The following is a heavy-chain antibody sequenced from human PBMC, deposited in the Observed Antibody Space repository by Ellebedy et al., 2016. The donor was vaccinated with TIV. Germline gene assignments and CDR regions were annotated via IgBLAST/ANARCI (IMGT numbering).Heavy chain of an antibody. J-gene: IGHJ5*02. CDR1: GFTFDNYG. CDR2: INWNGDNT. V-gene: IGHV3-20*03. D-gene: IGHD3-10*01. CDR3: ARGWFGET. Sequence: GGSLRLXXAASGFTFDNYGMTWVRQAPGKGLEWVSGINWNGDNTGYADSVKGRFTISRDNAKNSLYLQMNSLRAEDTALFYCARGWFGETWGQGTLVTVSS.